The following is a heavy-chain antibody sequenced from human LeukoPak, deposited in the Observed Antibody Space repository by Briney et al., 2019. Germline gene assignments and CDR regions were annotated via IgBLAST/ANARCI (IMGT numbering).Heavy chain of an antibody. CDR1: GFTFSSYG. CDR3: APRVVVITAPFDY. Sequence: PGGSLRLSCAASGFTFSSYGMHWVRQAPGKGLEWVAFMRYDGTNKYYADSVKGRFTISRDNSKNTLYLQMNSLRVEDTAVYYCAPRVVVITAPFDYWGQGTLVTVSS. D-gene: IGHD2-21*01. J-gene: IGHJ4*02. V-gene: IGHV3-30*02. CDR2: MRYDGTNK.